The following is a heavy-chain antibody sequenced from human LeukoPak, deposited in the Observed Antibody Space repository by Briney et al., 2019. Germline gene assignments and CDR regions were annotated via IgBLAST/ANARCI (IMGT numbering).Heavy chain of an antibody. CDR3: LYGGNSGDWVY. D-gene: IGHD4-23*01. J-gene: IGHJ4*02. V-gene: IGHV4-39*01. Sequence: SETLSLTCTVSGGSISSSSYYWGWIRQPPGKGLEWIGSIYYSGSTYYNPSLKSRVTISVDTSKNQFSLKLSSVTAADTAVYCCLYGGNSGDWVYWGQGTLVIVSS. CDR1: GGSISSSSYY. CDR2: IYYSGST.